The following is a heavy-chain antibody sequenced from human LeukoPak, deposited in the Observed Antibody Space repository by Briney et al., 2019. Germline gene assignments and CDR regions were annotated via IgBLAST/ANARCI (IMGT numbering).Heavy chain of an antibody. V-gene: IGHV3-53*01. J-gene: IGHJ4*02. CDR3: ARGRMYQLLLFDY. Sequence: GGSLRLSCVASGFTVSSNYMSWVRQAPGKGLEWVSGIYSGGSTYYADSEKGRFTISSDNSKNTLYLQMNSLRAEDTAVYFCARGRMYQLLLFDYWAREPWSPSPQ. D-gene: IGHD2-2*01. CDR2: IYSGGST. CDR1: GFTVSSNY.